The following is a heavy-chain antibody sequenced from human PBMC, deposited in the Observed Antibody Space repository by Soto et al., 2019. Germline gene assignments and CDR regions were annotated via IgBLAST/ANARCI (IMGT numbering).Heavy chain of an antibody. CDR3: ARRYGYSFDY. CDR1: GGSISSYY. D-gene: IGHD5-18*01. V-gene: IGHV4-59*08. CDR2: IYYSGTT. J-gene: IGHJ4*02. Sequence: SETLSLTCTVSGGSISSYYWSWIRQPPGKGLEWIGYIYYSGTTNYNPSLNSRVTISVDTSKNQLSLKLSSVTAADTAVYYCARRYGYSFDYWGQGTLVTVSS.